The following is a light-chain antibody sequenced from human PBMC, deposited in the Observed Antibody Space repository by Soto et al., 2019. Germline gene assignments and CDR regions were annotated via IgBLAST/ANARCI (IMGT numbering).Light chain of an antibody. V-gene: IGKV1-16*02. J-gene: IGKJ1*01. Sequence: DIQMTQSPSSLSASVGDRVTITCRASQGIRNYLAWFQQRPGKAPKCLIYATFKLQSGVPSKFSGSGSGTEFNLTFTTLQPEDFQTYYCQRYDIYPRTFGQGTKVDVK. CDR3: QRYDIYPRT. CDR2: ATF. CDR1: QGIRNY.